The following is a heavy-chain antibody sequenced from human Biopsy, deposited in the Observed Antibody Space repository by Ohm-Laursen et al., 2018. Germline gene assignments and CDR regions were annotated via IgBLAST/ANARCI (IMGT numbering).Heavy chain of an antibody. V-gene: IGHV3-7*01. CDR1: GFTFSSYW. CDR3: ARGSGGLAYCGGDCYFHAFEI. J-gene: IGHJ3*02. CDR2: IKYDGSET. D-gene: IGHD2-21*02. Sequence: SLRLSCTAPGFTFSSYWMSWVRQAPGRGLEWVSNIKYDGSETSYVDSVKGRFTISRDSAKNSLYLQMHSLRAEDTAVYYCARGSGGLAYCGGDCYFHAFEIWGQGTLVTVSS.